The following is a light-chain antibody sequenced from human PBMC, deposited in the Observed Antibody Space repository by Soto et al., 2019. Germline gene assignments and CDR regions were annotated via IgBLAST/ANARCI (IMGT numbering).Light chain of an antibody. J-gene: IGLJ1*01. CDR2: ANN. CDR3: QSYDSSLSGV. Sequence: QSALTQPPSVSGAPGQRVTISCTGSNSDIGAGYDVHWYQQLPGTAPKLVIYANNNRPSGVPDRFSASKSGTSASLAITGLQAGDEADYYCQSYDSSLSGVFGTGTKLTVL. CDR1: NSDIGAGYD. V-gene: IGLV1-40*01.